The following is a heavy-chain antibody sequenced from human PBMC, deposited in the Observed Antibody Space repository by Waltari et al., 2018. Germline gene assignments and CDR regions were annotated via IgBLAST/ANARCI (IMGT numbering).Heavy chain of an antibody. Sequence: EVQLDESGGGLVQPGGSLRLSCSASGFTFTRYLMNWVRQAPGKGLVWVARMNSDGSRTTYADSVKGRFTISRDNAKNTVYLQMNSLRVEDTAVYYCTRALWLGELYDYWGQGTLVTVSS. CDR3: TRALWLGELYDY. D-gene: IGHD3-10*01. CDR2: MNSDGSRT. CDR1: GFTFTRYL. V-gene: IGHV3-74*01. J-gene: IGHJ4*02.